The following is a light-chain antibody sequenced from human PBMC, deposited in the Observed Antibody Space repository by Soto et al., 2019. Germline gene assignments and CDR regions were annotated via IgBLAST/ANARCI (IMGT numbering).Light chain of an antibody. CDR1: QSVSSN. CDR3: QQRTNWRIT. V-gene: IGKV3-15*01. Sequence: EIVMTQSPATLSVSPGERATLSCRASQSVSSNLAWYQQKPGQAPRLLIYGASTRATGIPARFSGSGSETDFTLTISSLEPEDFAVYYCQQRTNWRITFGQGTRLEI. J-gene: IGKJ5*01. CDR2: GAS.